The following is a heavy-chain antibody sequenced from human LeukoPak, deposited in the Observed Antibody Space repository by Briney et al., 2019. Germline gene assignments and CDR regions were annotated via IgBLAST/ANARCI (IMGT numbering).Heavy chain of an antibody. V-gene: IGHV3-23*01. Sequence: GGSLRLSCAASGFTFSSSAMNWVRRAPGKGLEWVSTVTSSGDRTYYTDSVKGRFTISRDNSKNTLYLQMDSLRAEDTAVYYCAKDPQFWGQGTLVTVSS. J-gene: IGHJ1*01. CDR1: GFTFSSSA. CDR2: VTSSGDRT. CDR3: AKDPQF.